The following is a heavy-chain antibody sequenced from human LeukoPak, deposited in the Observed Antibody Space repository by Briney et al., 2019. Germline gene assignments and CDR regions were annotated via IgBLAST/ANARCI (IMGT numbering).Heavy chain of an antibody. J-gene: IGHJ5*02. V-gene: IGHV4-34*01. CDR1: GGSISSGGYS. Sequence: SETLSLTCAVSGGSISSGGYSWSWIRQPPGKGLEWIGEINHSGSTNYNPSLKSRVTISVDTSKNQFSLKLSSVTATDTAVYYCARGYSGYDPLRSWDQGTLVTVSS. D-gene: IGHD5-12*01. CDR3: ARGYSGYDPLRS. CDR2: INHSGST.